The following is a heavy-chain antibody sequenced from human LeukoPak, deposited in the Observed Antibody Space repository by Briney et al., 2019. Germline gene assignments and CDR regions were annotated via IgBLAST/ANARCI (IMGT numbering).Heavy chain of an antibody. CDR1: GGSISSGSYY. CDR2: IYSSGST. D-gene: IGHD3-10*01. J-gene: IGHJ6*03. CDR3: ARVYDSGSQAYFYYMDV. V-gene: IGHV4-61*10. Sequence: PSETLSLTCTVSGGSISSGSYYWNWIRQPAGKGLEWIGRIYSSGSTNYNPFLKSRVTMSVDTSKNQFSLKVNSVTAADTAVYYCARVYDSGSQAYFYYMDVWGKGTTVTISS.